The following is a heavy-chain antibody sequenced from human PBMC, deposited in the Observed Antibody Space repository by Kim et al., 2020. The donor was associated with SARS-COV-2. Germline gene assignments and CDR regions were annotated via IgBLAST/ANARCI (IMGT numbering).Heavy chain of an antibody. Sequence: ASVKVSCKASGYTFTSYGISWVRQAPGQGLEWMGWISAYNGNTNYAQKLQGRVTMTTDTSTSTAYMELRSLRSDDTAVYYCARDPIRGYCSGGSCYSGDLYYYGMDVWGQGTTVTVSS. J-gene: IGHJ6*02. CDR2: ISAYNGNT. CDR1: GYTFTSYG. V-gene: IGHV1-18*01. CDR3: ARDPIRGYCSGGSCYSGDLYYYGMDV. D-gene: IGHD2-15*01.